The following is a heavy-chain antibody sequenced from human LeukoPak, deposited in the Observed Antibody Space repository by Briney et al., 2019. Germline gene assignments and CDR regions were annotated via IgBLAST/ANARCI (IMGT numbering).Heavy chain of an antibody. D-gene: IGHD2-15*01. Sequence: GGSLRLSCAASGFTFSNYWMTWVRQAPGKGLEWVANMNQDGSGKYYVDSVKGRFAISRDNAKNSLYLQMNNLRVEDTAVYYCARNNARKDVSWGRGTLVTVP. J-gene: IGHJ5*02. CDR1: GFTFSNYW. CDR3: ARNNARKDVS. V-gene: IGHV3-7*01. CDR2: MNQDGSGK.